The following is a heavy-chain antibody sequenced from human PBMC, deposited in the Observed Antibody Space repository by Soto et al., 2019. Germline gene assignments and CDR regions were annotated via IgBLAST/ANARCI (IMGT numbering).Heavy chain of an antibody. J-gene: IGHJ4*02. D-gene: IGHD6-13*01. Sequence: PGGSLRLSCAASGFTFSSYAMSWVRQAPGKGLEWVSAISGSGGSTYYADSVKGRFTISRDNSKNTLYLQMNSLRAEGTAVYYCAKSSNLRQLVFWTPFDYWGQGTLVTVSS. CDR1: GFTFSSYA. CDR3: AKSSNLRQLVFWTPFDY. V-gene: IGHV3-23*01. CDR2: ISGSGGST.